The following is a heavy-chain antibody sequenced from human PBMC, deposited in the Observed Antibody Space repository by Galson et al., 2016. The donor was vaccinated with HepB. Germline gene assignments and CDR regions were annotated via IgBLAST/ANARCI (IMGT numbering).Heavy chain of an antibody. CDR1: EFTVSSNY. CDR3: ARDQGNYYYYGMDV. V-gene: IGHV3-53*01. CDR2: IYSGGTT. Sequence: SLRLSCAASEFTVSSNYMSWVRQAPGKGLEWVSVIYSGGTTYYADSVKGRFIISRDNSKNTLYLQMNSLRAEDTAVYYCARDQGNYYYYGMDVWGQGTTVTVSS. J-gene: IGHJ6*02.